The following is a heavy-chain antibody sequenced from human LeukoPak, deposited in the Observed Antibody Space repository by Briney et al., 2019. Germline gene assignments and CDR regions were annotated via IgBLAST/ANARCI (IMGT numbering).Heavy chain of an antibody. CDR2: IYDGGGT. Sequence: GGSLRLSCAASGFTVSNSYMSWVRQAPGKGLEWVSVIYDGGGTFYSESVKGRFTISRDYSKNTLYLQMNSLRAEDTAIYYCAKGVTYGLEWVDYWGQGALVTVSS. CDR1: GFTVSNSY. CDR3: AKGVTYGLEWVDY. D-gene: IGHD3/OR15-3a*01. J-gene: IGHJ4*02. V-gene: IGHV3-53*01.